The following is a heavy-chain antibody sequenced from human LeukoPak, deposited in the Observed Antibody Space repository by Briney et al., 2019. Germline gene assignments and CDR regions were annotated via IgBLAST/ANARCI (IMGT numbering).Heavy chain of an antibody. CDR1: GFTFSTYA. CDR3: ARANRPYYYYYGMGI. Sequence: GGSLRLSCAASGFTFSTYAIHWVRQAPGKGLEWLAVISYDGSSKYYADSVRGRFTISRDNSKNTLYLQMNSLRAEDTAVYYCARANRPYYYYYGMGIWGQGTTVTVSS. J-gene: IGHJ6*02. V-gene: IGHV3-30-3*01. CDR2: ISYDGSSK.